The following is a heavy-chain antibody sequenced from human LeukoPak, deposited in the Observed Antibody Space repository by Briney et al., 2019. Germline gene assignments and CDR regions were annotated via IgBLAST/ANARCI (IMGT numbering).Heavy chain of an antibody. V-gene: IGHV3-48*01. CDR1: GFTFSSYS. CDR2: IGSSSSTI. J-gene: IGHJ6*03. D-gene: IGHD4-11*01. Sequence: GGSLRLSCAASGFTFSSYSMNWVRQAPGKGLGWVSYIGSSSSTIYYADSVKGRFTISRDNAKNSLYLQMNSLRAGDTAVYYCAREVGYSNYMDVWGKGTTVTVSS. CDR3: AREVGYSNYMDV.